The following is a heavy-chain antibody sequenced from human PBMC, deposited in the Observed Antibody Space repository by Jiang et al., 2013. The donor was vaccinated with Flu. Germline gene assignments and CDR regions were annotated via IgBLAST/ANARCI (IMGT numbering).Heavy chain of an antibody. V-gene: IGHV5-51*01. Sequence: LKISCKGSGYSFTSYWIGWVRQMPGKGLEWMGIIYPGDSDTRYSPSFQGQVTISADKSISTAYLQWSSLKASDTAMYYCARHQNNWNDGVDYWGQGTLVTVSS. CDR2: IYPGDSDT. J-gene: IGHJ4*02. CDR3: ARHQNNWNDGVDY. D-gene: IGHD1-1*01. CDR1: GYSFTSYW.